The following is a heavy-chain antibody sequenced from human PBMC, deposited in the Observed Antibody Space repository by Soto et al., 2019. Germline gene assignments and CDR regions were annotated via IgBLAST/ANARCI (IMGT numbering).Heavy chain of an antibody. Sequence: XGSLRVSGATSGLTLSNYSMSWVHQAPGGGLEWVSSMSGSSSTTYYADYVRGRFTISRDRSKNTLYLQMSSLRAEDTALYYCAKNKERELPRVIDFWGQGTLVTVSS. D-gene: IGHD1-7*01. J-gene: IGHJ4*02. CDR2: MSGSSSTT. V-gene: IGHV3-23*01. CDR1: GLTLSNYS. CDR3: AKNKERELPRVIDF.